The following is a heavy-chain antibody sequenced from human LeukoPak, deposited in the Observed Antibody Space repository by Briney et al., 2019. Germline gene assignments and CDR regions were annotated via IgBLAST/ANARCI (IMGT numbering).Heavy chain of an antibody. D-gene: IGHD3-16*01. CDR1: GGSISSYY. V-gene: IGHV4-4*07. CDR3: ARDSTTVGWPNNWFDP. J-gene: IGHJ5*02. Sequence: SETLSLTCTVSGGSISSYYRSWIRQPAGKGLEWIGRIYYSGSTYYNPSLKSRVTISVDTSKNQFSLKLSSVTAADTAVYYCARDSTTVGWPNNWFDPWGQGTLVTVSS. CDR2: IYYSGST.